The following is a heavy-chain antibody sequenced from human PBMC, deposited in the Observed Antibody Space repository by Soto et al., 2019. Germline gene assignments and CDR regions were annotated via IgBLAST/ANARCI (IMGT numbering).Heavy chain of an antibody. Sequence: SETLSLTCTVSGDSTVNSYWSWIRQAPGKGPEWLGYLSYNGGTNHNPSLQGRATMSVDTAQNQFSLKLSSVTAADTAVYYCARVEVGDGRLKWGYGMDVWGQGTTVTVSS. D-gene: IGHD1-26*01. CDR1: GDSTVNSY. CDR2: LSYNGGT. V-gene: IGHV4-59*01. CDR3: ARVEVGDGRLKWGYGMDV. J-gene: IGHJ6*02.